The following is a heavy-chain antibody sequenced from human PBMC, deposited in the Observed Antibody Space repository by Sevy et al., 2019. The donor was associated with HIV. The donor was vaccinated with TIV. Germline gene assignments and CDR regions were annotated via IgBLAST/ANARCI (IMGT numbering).Heavy chain of an antibody. D-gene: IGHD3-22*01. Sequence: SETLSLTCAVYGGSFSNDDWGWIRQPPGKGLEWIGEINHSGSTNYNPSLKSRVTISINTSKNQFSLKLTSVTAADTAVYYCARWRCTRVTMMVVVTTGYFVNWGQGALVTVSS. CDR1: GGSFSNDD. V-gene: IGHV4-34*01. J-gene: IGHJ4*02. CDR3: ARWRCTRVTMMVVVTTGYFVN. CDR2: INHSGST.